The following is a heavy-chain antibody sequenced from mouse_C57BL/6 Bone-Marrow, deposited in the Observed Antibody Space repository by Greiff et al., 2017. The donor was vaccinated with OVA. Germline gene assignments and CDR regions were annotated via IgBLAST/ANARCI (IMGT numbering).Heavy chain of an antibody. J-gene: IGHJ2*01. CDR1: GYTFTNYW. Sequence: QVQLKESGAELVRPGTSVKMSCKASGYTFTNYWIGWAKQRPGHGLEWIGDIYPGGGYTNYNEKFKGKATLTADKSSSTAYMQFSSLTSEDSAIYYCARLDYDEGDFDYWGQGTTLTVSS. CDR2: IYPGGGYT. D-gene: IGHD2-4*01. CDR3: ARLDYDEGDFDY. V-gene: IGHV1-63*01.